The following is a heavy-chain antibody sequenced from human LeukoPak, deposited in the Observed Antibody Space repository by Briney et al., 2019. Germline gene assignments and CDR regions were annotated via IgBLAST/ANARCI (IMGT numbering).Heavy chain of an antibody. CDR2: IKHDGSDR. CDR3: ARGTGVPAAIRPSSLRYYYGMDV. CDR1: GFTFRNYW. J-gene: IGHJ6*02. Sequence: AGGSLRLSCAASGFTFRNYWMRWVRQAPGTGLEWVANIKHDGSDRNYVTSVRGRFTISRDNAESSLYLQMNSLRAEDTAVYYCARGTGVPAAIRPSSLRYYYGMDVWGQGTTVTVSS. D-gene: IGHD2-2*01. V-gene: IGHV3-7*03.